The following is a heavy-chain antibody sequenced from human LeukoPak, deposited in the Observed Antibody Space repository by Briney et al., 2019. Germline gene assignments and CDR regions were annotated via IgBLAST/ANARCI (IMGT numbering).Heavy chain of an antibody. CDR2: INHSGST. D-gene: IGHD3-3*01. Sequence: SETLSLTCAVYGGSFSGYYWSWIRQPPGKGLERIGEINHSGSTNYNPSLKSRVTISVDPSKNEFSLKLSCGPGAVTAVYYCARWQEWLPGLDYWGQGTLVTVSS. V-gene: IGHV4-34*01. J-gene: IGHJ4*02. CDR1: GGSFSGYY. CDR3: ARWQEWLPGLDY.